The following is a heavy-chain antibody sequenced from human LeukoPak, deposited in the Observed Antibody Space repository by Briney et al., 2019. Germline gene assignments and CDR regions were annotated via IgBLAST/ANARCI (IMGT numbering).Heavy chain of an antibody. J-gene: IGHJ5*02. V-gene: IGHV4-39*01. Sequence: SESLSLTCPLYARSLSSSSYYWDWIREPPVRGLEGLGSIYYSRSTYYNPSLKSRVTISVDTSKNQFSLKLSSVTAADTAVYYCASRLIGHTNGWFDPWGQGTLVTVSS. CDR2: IYYSRST. D-gene: IGHD1-1*01. CDR3: ASRLIGHTNGWFDP. CDR1: ARSLSSSSYY.